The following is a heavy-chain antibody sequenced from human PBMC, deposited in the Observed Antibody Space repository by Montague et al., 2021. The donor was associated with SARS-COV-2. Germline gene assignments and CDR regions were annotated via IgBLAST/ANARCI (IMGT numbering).Heavy chain of an antibody. J-gene: IGHJ6*02. Sequence: TLSLTRTVSGGAINRGDYYWTWIRQPPGKGLEWIGNIYSTGDTSYSPSLKGRVGISLDTSKNQVSLNLRSVAAADTAVYYCAREVVHVDVLTDIPKILYYGLDVWGQGTTVVVSS. CDR2: IYSTGDT. V-gene: IGHV4-30-4*08. CDR3: AREVVHVDVLTDIPKILYYGLDV. CDR1: GGAINRGDYY. D-gene: IGHD2-21*02.